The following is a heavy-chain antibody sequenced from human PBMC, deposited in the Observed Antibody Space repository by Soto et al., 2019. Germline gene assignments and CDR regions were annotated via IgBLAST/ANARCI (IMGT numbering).Heavy chain of an antibody. J-gene: IGHJ4*02. CDR2: MNPNSGNT. CDR1: GYTFTSYD. Sequence: QVQLVQSGAEVKKPGASVKVSCKASGYTFTSYDINWVRQATGQGLESMGWMNPNSGNTAYAQKFQGRVTMTRNTXXXXXXXXXXXXXXXXXXXXXXARGNEYGGNFDYWGQGTLVTVSS. D-gene: IGHD1-1*01. V-gene: IGHV1-8*01. CDR3: ARGNEYGGNFDY.